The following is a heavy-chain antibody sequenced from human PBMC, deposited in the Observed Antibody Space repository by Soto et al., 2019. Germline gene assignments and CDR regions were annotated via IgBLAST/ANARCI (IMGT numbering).Heavy chain of an antibody. CDR1: GGSISGSY. Sequence: SETLSLTCTVSGGSISGSYWSWIRQPPGKGLEWIGYIYYSGSTNYNPSLKSRVTISVDTSKSQFSLRLSSMTAADTAVYYCARPRVERWLQFDYYYGMDVWGQGTTVTVSS. D-gene: IGHD5-12*01. J-gene: IGHJ6*02. V-gene: IGHV4-59*13. CDR3: ARPRVERWLQFDYYYGMDV. CDR2: IYYSGST.